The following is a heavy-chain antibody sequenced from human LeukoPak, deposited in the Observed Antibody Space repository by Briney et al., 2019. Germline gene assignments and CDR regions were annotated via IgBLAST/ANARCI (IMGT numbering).Heavy chain of an antibody. CDR3: ARRTGTTTWFDP. J-gene: IGHJ5*02. V-gene: IGHV4-59*08. CDR2: IYYSGST. Sequence: SETLSLTCTVSGGSISSYYWSWIRQPPGKGLEWIGYIYYSGSTNYNPSLKSRVTISVDTSKNQFSLKLSSVTAADTAVYYCARRTGTTTWFDPWGQGTLVTVSS. D-gene: IGHD1-1*01. CDR1: GGSISSYY.